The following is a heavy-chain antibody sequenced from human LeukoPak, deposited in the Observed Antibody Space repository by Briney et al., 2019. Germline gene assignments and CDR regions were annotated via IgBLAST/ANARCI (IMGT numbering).Heavy chain of an antibody. CDR3: ARVGDGYNLPRWFDP. J-gene: IGHJ5*02. CDR2: INHSGST. Sequence: SETLSLTCAVYGSSFSGYYWSWIRQPPGKGLEWIGEINHSGSTNYNPSLKSRVTISVDTSKNQFSLKLSSVTAADTAVYYCARVGDGYNLPRWFDPWGQGTLVTVSS. CDR1: GSSFSGYY. V-gene: IGHV4-34*01. D-gene: IGHD5-24*01.